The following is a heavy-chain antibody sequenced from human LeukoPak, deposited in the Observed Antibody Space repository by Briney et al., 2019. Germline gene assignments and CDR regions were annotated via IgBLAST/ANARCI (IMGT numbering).Heavy chain of an antibody. CDR2: IYYSGST. J-gene: IGHJ6*02. D-gene: IGHD5-18*01. CDR1: GGSFSGYY. CDR3: ARVGYSYGPYYYGMDV. V-gene: IGHV4-59*01. Sequence: PSETLSLTCAVYGGSFSGYYWSWIRQPPGKGLEWIGYIYYSGSTNYNPSLKSRVTISVDTSKNQFSLKLSSVTAADTAVYYCARVGYSYGPYYYGMDVWGQGTTVTVSS.